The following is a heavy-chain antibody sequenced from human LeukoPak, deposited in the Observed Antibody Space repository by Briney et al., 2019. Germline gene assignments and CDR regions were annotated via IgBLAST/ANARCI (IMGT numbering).Heavy chain of an antibody. CDR1: GGSISSYY. CDR2: IYYSGST. J-gene: IGHJ4*02. D-gene: IGHD3-22*01. V-gene: IGHV4-59*08. CDR3: ARHPTRTYYYDSSGYDY. Sequence: PSETLSLTCTVSGGSISSYYWSWIRQPPGKGLEWIGYIYYSGSTNYNPSLKSRVTISVDTSKNQFTLKLSSVTAADTAVYYCARHPTRTYYYDSSGYDYWGQGTLVTVSS.